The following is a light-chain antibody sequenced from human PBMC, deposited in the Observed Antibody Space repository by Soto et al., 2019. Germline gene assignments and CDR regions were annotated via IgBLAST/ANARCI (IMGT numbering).Light chain of an antibody. CDR1: QSVSSSY. V-gene: IGKV3-20*01. CDR3: QQYGNSAWT. Sequence: EIVLTQSPGTLSLSPGERATLSFRASQSVSSSYLAWYQQKPGQAPRLLIYDISTRATGIPTRFSGSGSGTDFTLTISRLEPEDFAVYYCQQYGNSAWTFGQGTKVDNK. CDR2: DIS. J-gene: IGKJ1*01.